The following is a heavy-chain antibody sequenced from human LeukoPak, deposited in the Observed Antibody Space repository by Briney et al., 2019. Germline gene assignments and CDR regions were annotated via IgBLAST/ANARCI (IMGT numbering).Heavy chain of an antibody. CDR2: IYYGGST. CDR3: ARSFDRQYFDL. Sequence: SQTLSLTSTVSGDSISSGGYYWSWIRQHPGKGLEWVGYIYYGGSTFYNPSLKSRVTISVDTSENQFSLKLSSVTAADTAVYYCARSFDRQYFDLWGRGTLVTVSS. J-gene: IGHJ2*01. V-gene: IGHV4-31*03. CDR1: GDSISSGGYY.